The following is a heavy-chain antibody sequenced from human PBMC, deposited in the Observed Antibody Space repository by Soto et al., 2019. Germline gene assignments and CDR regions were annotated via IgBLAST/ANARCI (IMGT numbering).Heavy chain of an antibody. CDR2: LPTTSHYI. CDR1: GFTFRSFD. J-gene: IGHJ4*02. CDR3: VRAVGATLRRSDFPF. V-gene: IGHV3-21*01. D-gene: IGHD1-26*01. Sequence: PGRSLRLSCVASGFTFRSFDMHWVRQAAGQGLEWVTSLPTTSHYIYYPALPRRRLSVSRDNAKDSLYLHRNSLRDEDTAVYYCVRAVGATLRRSDFPFWGQGT.